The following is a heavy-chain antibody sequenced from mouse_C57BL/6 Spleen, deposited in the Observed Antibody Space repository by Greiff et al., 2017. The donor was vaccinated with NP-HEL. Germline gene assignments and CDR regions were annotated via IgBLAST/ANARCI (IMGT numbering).Heavy chain of an antibody. Sequence: EVQLQQSGAELVRPGASVKLSCTASGFNIKDDYMHWVKQRPEQGLEWIGWIDPENGDTEYASKFQGKATITADTSSNTAYLQLSSLTSEDTAVYYCTKGLSYAPPFDYWGQGTTLTVSS. CDR3: TKGLSYAPPFDY. CDR1: GFNIKDDY. J-gene: IGHJ2*01. D-gene: IGHD1-1*01. V-gene: IGHV14-4*01. CDR2: IDPENGDT.